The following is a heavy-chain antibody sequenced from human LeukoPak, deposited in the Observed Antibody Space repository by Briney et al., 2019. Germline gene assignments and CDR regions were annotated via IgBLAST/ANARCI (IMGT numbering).Heavy chain of an antibody. J-gene: IGHJ4*02. CDR3: VRSRAASMGYFDS. CDR2: SGWTGIGT. D-gene: IGHD1-26*01. CDR1: GFIFNDYA. V-gene: IGHV3-43D*03. Sequence: GGSLRLSCAVSGFIFNDYALHWVRQVPGKGLEWLSFSGWTGIGTDYGDSVKGRFTISRDDSKNSLYLQMHSLRSEDSALYYCVRSRAASMGYFDSWGQGTLVTVSS.